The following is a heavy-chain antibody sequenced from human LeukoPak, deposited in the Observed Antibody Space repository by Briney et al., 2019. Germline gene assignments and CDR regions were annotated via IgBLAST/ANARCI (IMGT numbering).Heavy chain of an antibody. J-gene: IGHJ4*02. CDR3: ARGPYGDRTDY. CDR2: INANSGGT. D-gene: IGHD4-17*01. V-gene: IGHV1-2*02. Sequence: ASVKVSCKGSGYSFSEYYVHWVRQAPGQGLEWMGWINANSGGTNSAQKFQGRVTMTRDTSSNTDYMELTILRSDDAAVYYCARGPYGDRTDYWGQGTLITVSS. CDR1: GYSFSEYY.